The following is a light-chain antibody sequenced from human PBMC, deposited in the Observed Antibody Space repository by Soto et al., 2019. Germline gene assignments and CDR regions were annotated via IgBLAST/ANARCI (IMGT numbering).Light chain of an antibody. J-gene: IGLJ2*01. V-gene: IGLV2-14*03. Sequence: QAASVSGSPGQMFTISCTGTSSDVGYYNYVSWYQQHPGKAPNLMIYDVSNRPSGVSNRFSGSKSGNTASLTISGLQAEDEADYYCSSQGTSSTLVFGGGTKLTVL. CDR2: DVS. CDR1: SSDVGYYNY. CDR3: SSQGTSSTLV.